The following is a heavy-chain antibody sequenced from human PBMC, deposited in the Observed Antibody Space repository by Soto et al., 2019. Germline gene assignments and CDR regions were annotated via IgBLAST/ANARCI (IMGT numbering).Heavy chain of an antibody. Sequence: SETLSLTCVVSGDTISSTHWWTWVRQTPGKGLEWIGYIYHSGSTYYNPSLKSRVTISVDRSKNQFSLKLSSVTAADTALYYCARQYSSSWGHFDYWGQGPLVTVSS. CDR3: ARQYSSSWGHFDY. J-gene: IGHJ4*02. CDR2: IYHSGST. D-gene: IGHD6-13*01. V-gene: IGHV4-4*02. CDR1: GDTISSTHW.